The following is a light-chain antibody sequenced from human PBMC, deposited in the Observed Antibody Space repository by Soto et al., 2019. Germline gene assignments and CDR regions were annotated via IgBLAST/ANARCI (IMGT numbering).Light chain of an antibody. CDR1: QSVISY. V-gene: IGKV3-15*01. Sequence: EVVMTQSQVTLSVSPGEGATLSCRASQSVISYLAWYQQKPGQAPRLLIYGASTRATDVPARFSGSGSGTEFTLTISSLQPEDFGVYYCQQYNNWPWLTFGGGTKVEI. CDR3: QQYNNWPWLT. J-gene: IGKJ4*01. CDR2: GAS.